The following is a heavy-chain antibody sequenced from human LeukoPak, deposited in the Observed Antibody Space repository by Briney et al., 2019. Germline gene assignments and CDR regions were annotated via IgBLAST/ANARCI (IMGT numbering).Heavy chain of an antibody. D-gene: IGHD3-3*01. V-gene: IGHV4-4*07. J-gene: IGHJ6*02. CDR2: IHTGGST. Sequence: SETLSLTCTVSGGSITSYYWSWLRQPAGKGLEWIGRIHTGGSTNYNPSLKSRVTMSVDTSKNQFSLKLTSVTATDTAMYYCASSFAVAGYYHGMDVWGQGTTVTVSS. CDR1: GGSITSYY. CDR3: ASSFAVAGYYHGMDV.